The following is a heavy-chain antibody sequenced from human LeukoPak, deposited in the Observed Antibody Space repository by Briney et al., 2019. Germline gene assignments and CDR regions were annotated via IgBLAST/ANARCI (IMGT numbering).Heavy chain of an antibody. D-gene: IGHD3-16*02. Sequence: ASVKVSCKASGGTFSSYAISWVRQAPGQGLEWMGGIIPILGTANYAQKFQGRVTITADESTSTAYMELSSLRSEDTAVYYCARASYVWGSYRYVPNNQGYYFDYWGQGTLVTVSS. CDR3: ARASYVWGSYRYVPNNQGYYFDY. J-gene: IGHJ4*02. CDR1: GGTFSSYA. CDR2: IIPILGTA. V-gene: IGHV1-69*13.